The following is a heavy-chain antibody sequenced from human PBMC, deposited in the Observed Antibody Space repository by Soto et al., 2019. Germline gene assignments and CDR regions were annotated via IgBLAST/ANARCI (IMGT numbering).Heavy chain of an antibody. D-gene: IGHD3-22*01. CDR3: PTQIYDSDSGPDFQYYFDS. CDR2: IDASGSQT. J-gene: IGHJ4*02. CDR1: GYSFAGYW. Sequence: PGESLKISCKGSGYSFAGYWSTWVRQMPGKGLGWVGRIDASGSQTYYIPSFRGLGTISAAKSITTVFLQMSSLRSSDTAMYYRPTQIYDSDSGPDFQYYFDSWGQGNLVTVSS. V-gene: IGHV5-10-1*01.